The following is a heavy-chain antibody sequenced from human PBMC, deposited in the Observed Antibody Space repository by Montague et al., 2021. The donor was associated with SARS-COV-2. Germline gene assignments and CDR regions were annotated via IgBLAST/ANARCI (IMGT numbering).Heavy chain of an antibody. V-gene: IGHV4-38-2*02. D-gene: IGHD2-21*01. CDR3: ARRHIVASNRAFDY. Sequence: SETLSLTCTVSGDSITNNYYWGWIRQPPGKGLEWIGTIYHSGTTYYNPSLKSRVTISVDTSNNQFPLKLTSVTAADTAVYYCARRHIVASNRAFDYWGQGTLVTDSS. J-gene: IGHJ4*02. CDR2: IYHSGTT. CDR1: GDSITNNYY.